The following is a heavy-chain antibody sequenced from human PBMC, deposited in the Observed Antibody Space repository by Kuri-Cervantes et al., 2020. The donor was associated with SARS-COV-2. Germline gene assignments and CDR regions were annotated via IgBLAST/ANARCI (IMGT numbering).Heavy chain of an antibody. CDR2: IKQDGSEK. CDR1: GFTFSGYD. Sequence: GESLKISCVPSGFTFSGYDMHWVRQAPGKGLEWVANIKQDGSEKYYVDSVKGRFTISRDNAKNSLYLQMNSLRAEDTAVYYCAFPISGWYGGAFDIWGQGTMVTVSS. V-gene: IGHV3-7*01. J-gene: IGHJ3*02. CDR3: AFPISGWYGGAFDI. D-gene: IGHD6-19*01.